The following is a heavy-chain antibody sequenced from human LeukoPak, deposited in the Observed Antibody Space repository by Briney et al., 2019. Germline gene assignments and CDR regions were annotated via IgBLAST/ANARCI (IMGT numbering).Heavy chain of an antibody. CDR2: IYYSGST. V-gene: IGHV4-39*01. Sequence: SETLSLTCTVSGGSISSSSYYWGWIRQPPGKGLEWIGSIYYSGSTYYNPSLKNRVTISVDTSKNQFSLKLSSVTAADTAVYYCAGWRDTAMVRAQRFDPWGQGTLVTVSS. J-gene: IGHJ5*02. CDR1: GGSISSSSYY. CDR3: AGWRDTAMVRAQRFDP. D-gene: IGHD5-18*01.